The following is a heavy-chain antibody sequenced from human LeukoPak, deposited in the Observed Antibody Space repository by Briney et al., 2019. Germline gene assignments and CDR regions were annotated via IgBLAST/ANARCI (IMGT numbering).Heavy chain of an antibody. Sequence: GASVKVSCKASGYTFTGYYMHWVRQAPGQGLEWMGWINPNSGGTNYAQKFQGRVTMTGDTSISTAYMELSSLRSDDTAVYYCARLYSGYGNYYYYMDVWGKGTTVTVSS. J-gene: IGHJ6*03. CDR2: INPNSGGT. D-gene: IGHD5-12*01. CDR3: ARLYSGYGNYYYYMDV. V-gene: IGHV1-2*02. CDR1: GYTFTGYY.